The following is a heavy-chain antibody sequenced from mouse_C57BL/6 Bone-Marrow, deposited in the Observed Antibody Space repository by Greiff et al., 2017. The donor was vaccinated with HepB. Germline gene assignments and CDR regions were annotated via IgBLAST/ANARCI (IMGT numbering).Heavy chain of an antibody. CDR1: GYTFTSYG. CDR2: IYPRSGNT. J-gene: IGHJ4*01. CDR3: ARDYGSSYDYYAMDY. Sequence: QVQLKQSGAELARPGASVKLSCKASGYTFTSYGISWVKQSTGQGLEWIGEIYPRSGNTYYNEKFKGKATLTADKSSSTAYMELRSLTSEDSAVYFCARDYGSSYDYYAMDYWGQGTSVTVSS. V-gene: IGHV1-81*01. D-gene: IGHD1-1*01.